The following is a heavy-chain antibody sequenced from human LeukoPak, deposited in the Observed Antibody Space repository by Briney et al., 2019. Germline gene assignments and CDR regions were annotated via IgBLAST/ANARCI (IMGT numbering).Heavy chain of an antibody. CDR3: ARDQRFGELTYFDY. CDR2: VSTDNGNT. J-gene: IGHJ4*02. D-gene: IGHD3-10*01. CDR1: GYTFASHG. V-gene: IGHV1-18*01. Sequence: APVKVSCKVTGYTFASHGITWVRQAPGQGLEWMGWVSTDNGNTKYAQNFQGRVTMTTDTSTSTVYLELRSLRSDDTAMYYCARDQRFGELTYFDYWGQGTLVTVSS.